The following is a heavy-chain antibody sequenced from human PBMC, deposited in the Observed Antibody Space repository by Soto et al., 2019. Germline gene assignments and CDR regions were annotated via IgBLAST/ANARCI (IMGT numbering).Heavy chain of an antibody. D-gene: IGHD4-17*01. J-gene: IGHJ4*02. CDR1: GYTFTGYY. Sequence: ASVKVSCKASGYTFTGYYMHWVRQAPGQGLEWMGWINPNSGGTNYAQKFQGWVTMTRDTSISTAYMELSRLRSDDTAVYYCARGSLPTVTTAFDYWGQGTLVTVSS. CDR2: INPNSGGT. V-gene: IGHV1-2*04. CDR3: ARGSLPTVTTAFDY.